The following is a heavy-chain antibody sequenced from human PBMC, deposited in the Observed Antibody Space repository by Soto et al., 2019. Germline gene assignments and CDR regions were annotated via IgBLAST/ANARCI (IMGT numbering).Heavy chain of an antibody. CDR3: AKSDRWGSEYYYYYGMDV. CDR1: GFTFSSYA. CDR2: ISGSGGST. J-gene: IGHJ6*02. V-gene: IGHV3-23*01. Sequence: EVQLLESGGGLVQPGGSLRLSCAASGFTFSSYAMSWVRQAPGKGLEWVSAISGSGGSTYYADSVKGRFTISRDNSKNTLELQMNSLRAEDTAVYYCAKSDRWGSEYYYYYGMDVWGQGTTVTVSS. D-gene: IGHD2-21*01.